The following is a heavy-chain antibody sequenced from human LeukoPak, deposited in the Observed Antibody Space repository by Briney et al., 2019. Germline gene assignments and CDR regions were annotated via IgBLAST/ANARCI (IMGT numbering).Heavy chain of an antibody. CDR1: GYTFTSYD. CDR3: ARGGHSSSWYRYYDYYYGMDV. CDR2: MNPNSGNT. J-gene: IGHJ6*02. D-gene: IGHD6-13*01. V-gene: IGHV1-8*01. Sequence: ASLKLSCKASGYTFTSYDINWVRQATGQGLEWIGWMNPNSGNTGYAQKFQGRVTMTRNTSISTAYMELSSLRSEDTAVYYCARGGHSSSWYRYYDYYYGMDVWGQGTTVTVSS.